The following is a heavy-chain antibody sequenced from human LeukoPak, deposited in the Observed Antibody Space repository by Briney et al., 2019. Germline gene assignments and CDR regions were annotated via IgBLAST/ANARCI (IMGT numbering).Heavy chain of an antibody. Sequence: GGSLRLSCVASGFPFSSYWMTWVRQAPGKGLEWVANIKQDGSKKSYVDSVKGRFTISRDNAKNSLYLQMNSLRVEDTAFYYCAKDNRRHYTSGPNPDSLHWGQGALVTVSS. CDR2: IKQDGSKK. CDR3: AKDNRRHYTSGPNPDSLH. CDR1: GFPFSSYW. J-gene: IGHJ4*02. V-gene: IGHV3-7*03. D-gene: IGHD6-19*01.